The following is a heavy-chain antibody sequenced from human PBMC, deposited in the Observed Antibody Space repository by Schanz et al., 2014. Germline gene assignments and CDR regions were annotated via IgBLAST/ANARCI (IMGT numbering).Heavy chain of an antibody. V-gene: IGHV3-74*02. CDR2: IQSDGSIT. D-gene: IGHD2-21*01. CDR1: GFTFADYY. J-gene: IGHJ4*02. CDR3: ARHCGGDCYPY. Sequence: VQLLESGGGLFKPGGSLRLSCAGSGFTFADYYMTWIRQAPGKGLEWVSRIQSDGSITTYADSVKGRFAISRDNAKNTLYLQMNSLGAEDTAVYYCARHCGGDCYPYWGQGTLVTVSS.